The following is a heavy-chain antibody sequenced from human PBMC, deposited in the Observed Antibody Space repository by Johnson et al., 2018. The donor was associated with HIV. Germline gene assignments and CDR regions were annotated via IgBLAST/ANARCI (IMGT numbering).Heavy chain of an antibody. V-gene: IGHV3-23*01. CDR1: FTFSSYA. CDR3: ARGGPFHAFDI. CDR2: IVGSGGST. Sequence: FTFSSYAMHWVRQAPGKGLEWVSGIVGSGGSTYYADSVKGRFTISRDNSKNTLYLQMNSLRAEDTAVYYCARGGPFHAFDIWGHGTTVTVSS. D-gene: IGHD2-21*01. J-gene: IGHJ3*02.